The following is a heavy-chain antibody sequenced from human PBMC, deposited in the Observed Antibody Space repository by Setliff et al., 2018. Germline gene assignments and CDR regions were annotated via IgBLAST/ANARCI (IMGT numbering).Heavy chain of an antibody. CDR1: GGSINNYH. CDR3: ARGYSGYDYLKPFDY. Sequence: SSETLSLTCTVSGGSINNYHWNWIRQPPGKGLEWIGYVGYNGNTHYNPSLNSRVTMSVDTSKNQFSLKLTSVSAADTAVYYCARGYSGYDYLKPFDYWGQGTLVTVSS. CDR2: VGYNGNT. D-gene: IGHD5-12*01. V-gene: IGHV4-59*01. J-gene: IGHJ4*02.